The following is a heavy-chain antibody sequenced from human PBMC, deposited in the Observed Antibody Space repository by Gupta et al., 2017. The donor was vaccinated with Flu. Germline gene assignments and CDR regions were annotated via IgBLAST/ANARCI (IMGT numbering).Heavy chain of an antibody. D-gene: IGHD3-22*01. V-gene: IGHV3-21*01. Sequence: EVQLVESGGGLVKPGGSLRLSCAASGFTFSSYSMNWVRQAPGKGLEWVSSISSSSSYIYYADSVKGRFTISRDNAMNSLFLQMTSLRAEEXAVYYCARTGVGDSSGSEADMWGQGTMVTVSS. CDR2: ISSSSSYI. CDR1: GFTFSSYS. J-gene: IGHJ4*02. CDR3: ARTGVGDSSGSEADM.